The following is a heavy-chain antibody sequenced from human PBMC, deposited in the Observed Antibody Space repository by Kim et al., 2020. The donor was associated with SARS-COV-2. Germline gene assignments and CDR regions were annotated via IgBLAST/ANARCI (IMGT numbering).Heavy chain of an antibody. CDR2: ISYDGSNK. J-gene: IGHJ3*02. Sequence: GGSLRLSCAASGFTFSSYAMHWVRQAPGKGLEWVAVISYDGSNKYYADSVKGRFTISRDNSKNTLYLQMNSLRAEDTAVYYCARDKWLDGYGDYVLGAFDIWGQGTMVTVSS. CDR3: ARDKWLDGYGDYVLGAFDI. V-gene: IGHV3-30*04. CDR1: GFTFSSYA. D-gene: IGHD4-17*01.